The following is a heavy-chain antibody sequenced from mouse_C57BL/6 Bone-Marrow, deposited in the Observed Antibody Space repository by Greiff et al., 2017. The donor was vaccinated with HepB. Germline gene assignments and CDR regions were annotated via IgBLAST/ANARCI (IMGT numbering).Heavy chain of an antibody. CDR3: ARSNYGWCYAMDY. CDR1: GYTFTSYW. J-gene: IGHJ4*01. D-gene: IGHD2-5*01. Sequence: QVQLQQPGAELVKPGASVKMSCKASGYTFTSYWITWVKQRPGQGLEWIGDIYPGSGSTNDNEKFKSKATLTVDTSSSTAYMQLSSLTSEDSAVYYCARSNYGWCYAMDYWVQGTSVTVSS. V-gene: IGHV1-55*01. CDR2: IYPGSGST.